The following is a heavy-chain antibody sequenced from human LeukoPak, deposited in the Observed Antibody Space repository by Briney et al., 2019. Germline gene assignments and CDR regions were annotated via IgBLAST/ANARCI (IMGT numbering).Heavy chain of an antibody. CDR1: HFTFTSSW. D-gene: IGHD3-22*01. CDR2: IKPDGSEK. V-gene: IGHV3-7*01. J-gene: IGHJ4*02. Sequence: QTGGSLRLSCAASHFTFTSSWMSWVRQAPGKGLEWVANIKPDGSEKYYVDSVKGRFTISRDNAKNSLYLQMNSLRAEDTAMYYCAKDRLLGGYDSSGYFDYWGQGTLVTVSS. CDR3: AKDRLLGGYDSSGYFDY.